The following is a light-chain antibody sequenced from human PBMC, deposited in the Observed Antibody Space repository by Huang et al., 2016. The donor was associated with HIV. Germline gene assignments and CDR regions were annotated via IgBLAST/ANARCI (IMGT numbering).Light chain of an antibody. CDR1: RSVVSH. J-gene: IGKJ1*01. V-gene: IGKV3-15*01. CDR3: QQYNGWPPWT. CDR2: AGS. Sequence: TVMTQSPATLSVSPGETATLSCRASRSVVSHLAWYQQKPGQAPRLLIYAGSTRATGVPARFCGSGSGTEFTLTISSLQSDDFATYHCQQYNGWPPWTFGQGTKVDMK.